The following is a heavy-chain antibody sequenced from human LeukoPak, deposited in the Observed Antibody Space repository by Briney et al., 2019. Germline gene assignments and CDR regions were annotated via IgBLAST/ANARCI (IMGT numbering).Heavy chain of an antibody. V-gene: IGHV3-74*01. Sequence: GGSLRLSCAASGFTFSSYAMSWVRQAPGKGLVWVSRMNADGRTINYADSVKGRFTISRDNAKNTLYLQMNNLRDEDTAVYYCATAGNYRFDSWGQGTLVTVFS. CDR1: GFTFSSYA. J-gene: IGHJ4*02. CDR2: MNADGRTI. D-gene: IGHD1-7*01. CDR3: ATAGNYRFDS.